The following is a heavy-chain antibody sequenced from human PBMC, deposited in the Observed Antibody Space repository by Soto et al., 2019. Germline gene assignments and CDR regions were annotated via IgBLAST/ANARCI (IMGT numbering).Heavy chain of an antibody. V-gene: IGHV3-30*18. Sequence: QVQLVESGGGVVQPGRSLRLSCAASGFIFSNYGMHWVRQAPGKGREGGAVLSHDGRNKYYAETVKGRFTISRDNSKNTLYLQMNSLRAEDTAVYYCAKDISAGPADYYFDYWGQGTLVTVSS. CDR3: AKDISAGPADYYFDY. J-gene: IGHJ4*02. CDR2: LSHDGRNK. CDR1: GFIFSNYG. D-gene: IGHD2-15*01.